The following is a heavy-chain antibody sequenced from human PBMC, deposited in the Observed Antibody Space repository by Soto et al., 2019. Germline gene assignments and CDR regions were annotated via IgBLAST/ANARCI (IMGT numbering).Heavy chain of an antibody. CDR3: GRDHTYYDILTGYYGDNWFDP. J-gene: IGHJ5*02. CDR2: ISGSGGST. V-gene: IGHV3-23*01. D-gene: IGHD3-9*01. Sequence: GGSLRLSCAASGFTFSSYAMSWVRQAPGKGLEWVSAISGSGGSTYYADSVKGRFTISRDNAKNTLYLQMNSLRAEDTAVYYCGRDHTYYDILTGYYGDNWFDPWGQGTLVTVSS. CDR1: GFTFSSYA.